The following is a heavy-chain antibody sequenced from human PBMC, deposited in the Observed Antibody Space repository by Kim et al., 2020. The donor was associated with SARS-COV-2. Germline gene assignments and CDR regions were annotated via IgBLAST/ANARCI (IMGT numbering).Heavy chain of an antibody. D-gene: IGHD3-9*01. Sequence: YKYYADSGKGRFTISRDNAKNSLYLQMNSLRAEDTAVYYCARDRGYDILTWGQGTLVTVSS. V-gene: IGHV3-21*01. J-gene: IGHJ5*02. CDR2: YK. CDR3: ARDRGYDILT.